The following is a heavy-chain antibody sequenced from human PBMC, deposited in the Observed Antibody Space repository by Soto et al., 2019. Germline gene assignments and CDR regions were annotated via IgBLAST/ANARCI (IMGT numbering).Heavy chain of an antibody. CDR2: IYYSGST. CDR1: GGSISSGDYY. Sequence: QVQLQESGPGLVKPSQTLSLTCTVSGGSISSGDYYWSWIRQPPGKGLEWIGYIYYSGSTYYNPSLKSRVTISVDTSKNQCSLKLSSVTAADTAVYYCARVPRYCSGGSCYSIGWFDPWGQGTLVTVSS. V-gene: IGHV4-30-4*01. J-gene: IGHJ5*02. CDR3: ARVPRYCSGGSCYSIGWFDP. D-gene: IGHD2-15*01.